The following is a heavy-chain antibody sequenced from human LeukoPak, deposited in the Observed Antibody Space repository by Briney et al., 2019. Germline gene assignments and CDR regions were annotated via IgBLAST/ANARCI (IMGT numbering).Heavy chain of an antibody. Sequence: GGSLRLSCATSGFTFSAYWMSWVRQAPGRGLEWVANIKQDGSEKNYLESVKGRFTISRDNAKNSLYLQMNSLRVEDTAVYYCARAIATSYWGQGSLVTVSS. V-gene: IGHV3-7*01. CDR1: GFTFSAYW. D-gene: IGHD6-13*01. J-gene: IGHJ1*01. CDR2: IKQDGSEK. CDR3: ARAIATSY.